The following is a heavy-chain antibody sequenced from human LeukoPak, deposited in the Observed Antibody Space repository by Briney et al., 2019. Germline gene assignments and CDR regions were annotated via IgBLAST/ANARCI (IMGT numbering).Heavy chain of an antibody. CDR3: ARDLGYQQLWDDWFDP. J-gene: IGHJ5*02. Sequence: SVKVSCTASGGTFSSYAISWVRQAPGQGLEWMGGIIPIFGTANYAQKFQGRVTITADKSTSTAYMELSSLRSEDTAVYYCARDLGYQQLWDDWFDPWGQGTLVTVSS. CDR1: GGTFSSYA. V-gene: IGHV1-69*06. D-gene: IGHD2-2*01. CDR2: IIPIFGTA.